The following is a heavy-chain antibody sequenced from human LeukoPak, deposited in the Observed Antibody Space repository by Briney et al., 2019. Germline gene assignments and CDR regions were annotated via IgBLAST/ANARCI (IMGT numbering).Heavy chain of an antibody. CDR3: ARGYGDNSGAFDI. CDR2: IYYSGRT. CDR1: GGSIMVAAYS. J-gene: IGHJ3*02. D-gene: IGHD4-23*01. V-gene: IGHV4-30-2*01. Sequence: SETLSLTCTVSGGSIMVAAYSWSWIRQPPGKGLEWIGYIYYSGRTYYNPSLKSRVTISLDRSKDQFSLKLSSVTAADTAVYFCARGYGDNSGAFDIWGQGTLVTVSS.